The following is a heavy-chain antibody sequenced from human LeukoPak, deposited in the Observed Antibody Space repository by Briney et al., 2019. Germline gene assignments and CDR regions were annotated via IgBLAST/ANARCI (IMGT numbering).Heavy chain of an antibody. V-gene: IGHV1-46*01. CDR3: ATEDYGDYVVY. CDR2: INPSGGST. J-gene: IGHJ4*02. Sequence: GASVKVSCKASGGTFSSYAISWVRQAPGQGLEWMGIINPSGGSTSYSQKFQGRVTMTRDTSTSTVYMELSSLRSEDTAVYYCATEDYGDYVVYWGQGTLVTVSS. D-gene: IGHD4-17*01. CDR1: GGTFSSYA.